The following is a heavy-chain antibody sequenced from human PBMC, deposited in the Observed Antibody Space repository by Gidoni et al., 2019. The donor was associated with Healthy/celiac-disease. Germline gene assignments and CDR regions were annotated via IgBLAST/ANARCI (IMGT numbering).Heavy chain of an antibody. CDR2: ISYDGSNK. D-gene: IGHD2-15*01. V-gene: IGHV3-30-3*01. J-gene: IGHJ4*02. CDR1: GFTFSSYA. Sequence: QVQLVESGGGVVQPGRSRRLPCEASGFTFSSYAMHWVRQAPGKGLGWVAVISYDGSNKYYADSVKGRFTISRDNSKNTLYLQMNSLRAEDTAVYYCARSRGLPKDYWGQGTLVTVSS. CDR3: ARSRGLPKDY.